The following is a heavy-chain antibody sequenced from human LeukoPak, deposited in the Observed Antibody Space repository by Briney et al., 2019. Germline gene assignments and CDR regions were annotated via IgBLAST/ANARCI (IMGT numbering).Heavy chain of an antibody. Sequence: GGSLRLSCAASGFTFSSYEMNWVRQAPGKGLEWVSYISSSGSTIYYADSVKGRFTISRDNGKNSVYLQMNSLRAEDTAVYYCASWEASTNYWGQGTLVTVSS. D-gene: IGHD1-26*01. CDR1: GFTFSSYE. V-gene: IGHV3-48*03. J-gene: IGHJ4*02. CDR3: ASWEASTNY. CDR2: ISSSGSTI.